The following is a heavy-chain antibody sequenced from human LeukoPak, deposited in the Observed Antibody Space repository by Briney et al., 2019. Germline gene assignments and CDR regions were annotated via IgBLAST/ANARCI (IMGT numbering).Heavy chain of an antibody. Sequence: PGGSLRLSCVASGFTFNNYGMHWVRQAPGKGLEWVAYIRYDGSNKYYADSVKGRCTISRDNSKNTLYLQINSLRAEDTAVYYCAKGLDSSGYYVNLYFDYWGQGTLVTVSS. J-gene: IGHJ4*02. CDR3: AKGLDSSGYYVNLYFDY. D-gene: IGHD3-22*01. CDR1: GFTFNNYG. V-gene: IGHV3-30*02. CDR2: IRYDGSNK.